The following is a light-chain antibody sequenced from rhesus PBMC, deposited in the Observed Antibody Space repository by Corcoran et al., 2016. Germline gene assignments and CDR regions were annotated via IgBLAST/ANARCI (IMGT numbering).Light chain of an antibody. CDR1: SSDIGRYNY. V-gene: IGLV2-11*01. CDR2: NVN. CDR3: SSYEASVTYI. J-gene: IGLJ1*01. Sequence: QSAPIQSHSLSGSLGQSVTISCAGTSSDIGRYNYVSWYRQQPGTTTKLMMYNVNMRPSGVSDRFSGSKSGNTASLTISGLQAEDEADYYCSSYEASVTYIFGAGTRLTVL.